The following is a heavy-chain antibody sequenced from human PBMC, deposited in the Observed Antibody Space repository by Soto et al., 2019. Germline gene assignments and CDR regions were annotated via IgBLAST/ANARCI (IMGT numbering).Heavy chain of an antibody. CDR3: HGYGY. Sequence: EVQGVESGGGLIQPGGSLRLSCVVSGFTVSSTSYMSWVRQAPGKGLEWVSVIYSGGTTFYADSVKGRFTISRDNSKNTLYLQMNSLRAEDTAVYYCHGYGYWGQGTLVTVSS. J-gene: IGHJ4*02. CDR2: IYSGGTT. V-gene: IGHV3-53*01. D-gene: IGHD5-12*01. CDR1: GFTVSSTSY.